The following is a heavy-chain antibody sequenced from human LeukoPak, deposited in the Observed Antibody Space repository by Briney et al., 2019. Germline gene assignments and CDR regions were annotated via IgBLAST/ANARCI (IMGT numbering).Heavy chain of an antibody. V-gene: IGHV1-69*06. D-gene: IGHD3-10*01. J-gene: IGHJ4*02. Sequence: SVKVSCKASGGTFSRYAISWVRQAPGQGLEWMGGIIPIFGTANYAQKFQGRVTITADKSTSTAYMELSSLRSEDTAVYYCARESITMVRGVIHRGVDYWGQGTLVTVSS. CDR3: ARESITMVRGVIHRGVDY. CDR2: IIPIFGTA. CDR1: GGTFSRYA.